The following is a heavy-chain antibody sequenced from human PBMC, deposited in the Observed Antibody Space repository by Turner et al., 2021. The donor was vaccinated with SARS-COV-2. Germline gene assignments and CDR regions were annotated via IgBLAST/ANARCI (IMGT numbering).Heavy chain of an antibody. D-gene: IGHD5-12*01. CDR2: ISAYNGNT. CDR3: ARDDPDIVATITVY. V-gene: IGHV1-18*01. Sequence: QVQLVPSGAEVKKPGASVTVSCKASGYTFTSYGISWVRQAPGQGLEWMGWISAYNGNTNYAQELQGRVTMTTDTSTSTAYMELRSLRSDDTAVYYCARDDPDIVATITVYWGQGTLVTVSS. CDR1: GYTFTSYG. J-gene: IGHJ4*02.